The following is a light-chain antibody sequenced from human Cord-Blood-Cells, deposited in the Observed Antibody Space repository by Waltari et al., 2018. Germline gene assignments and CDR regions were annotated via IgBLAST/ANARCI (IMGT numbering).Light chain of an antibody. J-gene: IGKJ4*01. Sequence: DMQFTQPSSFPSASVGDRVTTTCRASQSISSYLAWYQQKPGKAPKLLIYAASTLQSGVPSRFSGSGSGTEFTLTISSLQPEDFATYYCQQLNSYPHTFGEGTKVEIK. CDR3: QQLNSYPHT. CDR2: AAS. V-gene: IGKV1-9*01. CDR1: QSISSY.